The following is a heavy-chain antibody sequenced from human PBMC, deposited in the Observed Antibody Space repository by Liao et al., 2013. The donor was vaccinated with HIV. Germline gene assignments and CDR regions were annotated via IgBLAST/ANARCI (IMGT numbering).Heavy chain of an antibody. J-gene: IGHJ2*01. CDR3: ARDGGPGGDLNWYFDL. CDR1: GGSFSGYY. Sequence: QVQLQQWGAGLLKPSETLSLTCAVYGGSFSGYYWTWVRQPPGKGLEWIGQINHDGGTNYNPSLRSRVTISKDSSKKQFSLKLTSVTAADTAVYYCARDGGPGGDLNWYFDLWGRGTLVTVSS. CDR2: INHDGGT. V-gene: IGHV4-34*01. D-gene: IGHD2-21*02.